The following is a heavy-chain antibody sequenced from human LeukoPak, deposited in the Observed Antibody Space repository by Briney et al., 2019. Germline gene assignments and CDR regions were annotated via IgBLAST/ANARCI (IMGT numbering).Heavy chain of an antibody. V-gene: IGHV3-48*01. CDR1: GFTFSNYP. CDR3: AKDQVRSYYYDSSGAFDY. Sequence: PGGSLRLSGAASGFTFSNYPTNWVRQAPGKELEWVSYIGSGGSPIYYADSVRGRFTISRDNSKNTLYLQMNSLRAEDTAVYYCAKDQVRSYYYDSSGAFDYWGQGTLVTVSS. J-gene: IGHJ4*02. D-gene: IGHD3-22*01. CDR2: IGSGGSPI.